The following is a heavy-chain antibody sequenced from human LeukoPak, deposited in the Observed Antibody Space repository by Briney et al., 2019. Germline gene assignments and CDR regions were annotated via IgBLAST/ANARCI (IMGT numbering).Heavy chain of an antibody. Sequence: GSLRLSCAAAVFTFSNYGMHWVRQAPGKGLEWVAVISYDGSNKYYADSVKGRFTISRDNSKNTLFLQMNSLRAEDTAVYYCAKDKGSGWTYGMDVWGQGTTVTVSS. CDR2: ISYDGSNK. D-gene: IGHD6-19*01. J-gene: IGHJ6*02. V-gene: IGHV3-30*18. CDR3: AKDKGSGWTYGMDV. CDR1: VFTFSNYG.